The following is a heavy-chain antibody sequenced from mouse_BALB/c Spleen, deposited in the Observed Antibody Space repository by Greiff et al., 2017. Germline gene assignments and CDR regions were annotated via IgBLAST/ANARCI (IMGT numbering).Heavy chain of an antibody. Sequence: EVQGVESGGGLVKPGGSLKLSCAASGFTFSSYAMSWVRQSPEKRLEWVAEISSGGSYTYYPDTVTGRFTISRDNAKNTLYLEMSSLRSEDTAMYYCARDGGLRLFDYWGQGTTLTVSS. D-gene: IGHD2-4*01. CDR3: ARDGGLRLFDY. J-gene: IGHJ2*01. CDR2: ISSGGSYT. CDR1: GFTFSSYA. V-gene: IGHV5-9-4*01.